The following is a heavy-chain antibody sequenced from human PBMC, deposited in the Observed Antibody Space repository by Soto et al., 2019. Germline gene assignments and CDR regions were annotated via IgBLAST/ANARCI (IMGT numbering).Heavy chain of an antibody. Sequence: QVHLVQSGTEVKEPGASVKVACKASASTFTGYTINWVRQAPGLGLEWMGWISTFNGNTKYAGNFEGRVTMTTNTSTTSAYMELTSLTFDDTAVYFCARGTVTSGRWFGPWGQGTLVSVSS. CDR3: ARGTVTSGRWFGP. V-gene: IGHV1-18*04. CDR2: ISTFNGNT. CDR1: ASTFTGYT. J-gene: IGHJ5*02. D-gene: IGHD4-17*01.